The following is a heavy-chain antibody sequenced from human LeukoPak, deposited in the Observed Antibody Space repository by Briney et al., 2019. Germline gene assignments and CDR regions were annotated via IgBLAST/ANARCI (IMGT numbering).Heavy chain of an antibody. Sequence: PGGSLRLSCAASGFTFSDYYMSWIRQAPGKGLEWVSYISSSGSTIYYADSVKGRFTISRDNAKNSLYLQMNGLRAEDTAVYYCARGVANYYDSSGYQNWGQGTLVTVSS. D-gene: IGHD3-22*01. J-gene: IGHJ4*02. V-gene: IGHV3-11*01. CDR1: GFTFSDYY. CDR2: ISSSGSTI. CDR3: ARGVANYYDSSGYQN.